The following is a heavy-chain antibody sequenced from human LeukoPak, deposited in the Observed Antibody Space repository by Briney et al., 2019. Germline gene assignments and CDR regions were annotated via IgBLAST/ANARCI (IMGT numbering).Heavy chain of an antibody. CDR1: GGSISSSSYY. CDR2: IYYSGST. J-gene: IGHJ4*02. CDR3: ARQTSGYYVDY. D-gene: IGHD3-22*01. V-gene: IGHV4-39*01. Sequence: SETLSLTCTVSGGSISSSSYYWGWTRQPPGKGLEWVGFIYYSGSTYYNPSLKSRVTISVDTSKNQFSLKLSSVTAADTAVYYCARQTSGYYVDYWGQGSLVTVSS.